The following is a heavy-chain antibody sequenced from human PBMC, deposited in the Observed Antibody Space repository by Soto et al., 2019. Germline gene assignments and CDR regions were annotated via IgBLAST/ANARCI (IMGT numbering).Heavy chain of an antibody. D-gene: IGHD6-19*01. V-gene: IGHV3-21*01. J-gene: IGHJ4*02. CDR3: ARDYATGWSHFSPVDY. CDR1: GFTFSSYS. CDR2: ISSTYGYI. Sequence: GGSLRLSCAASGFTFSSYSMNWIRQAPGKGLEWVSSISSTYGYIYYAESVKGRFTISRDNAKNSLYLQMNSLRAEDTAVYYCARDYATGWSHFSPVDYWGQGTLVTVSS.